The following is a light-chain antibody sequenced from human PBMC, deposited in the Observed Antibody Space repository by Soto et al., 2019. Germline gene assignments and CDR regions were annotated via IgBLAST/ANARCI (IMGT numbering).Light chain of an antibody. CDR1: QSLTNNY. CDR2: GAS. Sequence: XILLTQSPRTLSLSPGERSTLSCRSSQSLTNNYFAWYQQKPGRALRILIDGASTRATGIPDRFSGSGSGTDLTLTISRLEPEDVAVYYCQQYEAVVTFGQGPKVDIK. CDR3: QQYEAVVT. J-gene: IGKJ1*01. V-gene: IGKV3-20*01.